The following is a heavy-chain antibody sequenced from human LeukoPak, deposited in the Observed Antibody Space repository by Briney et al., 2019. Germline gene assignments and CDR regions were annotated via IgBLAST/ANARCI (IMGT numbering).Heavy chain of an antibody. J-gene: IGHJ4*02. CDR2: ISGSGGST. CDR3: AKEPLQGLKYSSGWYYFDY. V-gene: IGHV3-23*01. CDR1: GFTFSSYA. D-gene: IGHD6-19*01. Sequence: PGGSLRLSCAASGFTFSSYAMSWVRQAPGKGLEWVSAISGSGGSTYYADSVKGRFTISRDNSKNTLYLQMNSLRAVDTAVYYCAKEPLQGLKYSSGWYYFDYWGQGTLVTVSS.